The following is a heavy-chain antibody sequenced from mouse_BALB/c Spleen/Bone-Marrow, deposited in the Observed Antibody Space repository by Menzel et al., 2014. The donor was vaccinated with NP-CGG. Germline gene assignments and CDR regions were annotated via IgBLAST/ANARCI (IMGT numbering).Heavy chain of an antibody. Sequence: EVQRVESGGGLVQPGGSLKLSCAASGFDFSRYWMSWARQAPGKGLEWIGETNPDSSTINYTPSLKDKFIISRDNAKNTLYLQVSKVRSEDTALYYCARLGYYGGFAYWGQGTLVTVSA. CDR3: ARLGYYGGFAY. CDR1: GFDFSRYW. D-gene: IGHD2-3*01. J-gene: IGHJ3*01. CDR2: TNPDSSTI. V-gene: IGHV4-1*02.